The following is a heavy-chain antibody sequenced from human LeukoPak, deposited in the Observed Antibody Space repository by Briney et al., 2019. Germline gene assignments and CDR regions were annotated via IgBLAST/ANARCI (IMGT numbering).Heavy chain of an antibody. V-gene: IGHV1-46*01. CDR3: ARDSSAAAGTEAFDY. D-gene: IGHD6-13*01. J-gene: IGHJ4*02. Sequence: RASVKVSCKASGYTFTGYYMHWVRQAPGQGLEWMGIINPSGGSTSYAQKFQGRVTMTRDTSTSTVYMELSSLRSEDTAVYYCARDSSAAAGTEAFDYWGQGTLVTVSS. CDR2: INPSGGST. CDR1: GYTFTGYY.